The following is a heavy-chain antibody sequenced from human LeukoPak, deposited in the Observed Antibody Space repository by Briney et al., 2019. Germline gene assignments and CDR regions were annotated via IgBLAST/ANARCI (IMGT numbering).Heavy chain of an antibody. CDR2: ISYDGSNK. CDR3: AKVNYYDSSGYPYYFDY. CDR1: GFTFSSYG. J-gene: IGHJ4*02. V-gene: IGHV3-30*18. Sequence: GRSLRLSCAASGFTFSSYGMHWVRQAPGKGLEWVAVISYDGSNKYYADSVKGRFTISRDNSKNTLYLQMNSLRAEDTAVYYCAKVNYYDSSGYPYYFDYWGQGTLVTVSS. D-gene: IGHD3-22*01.